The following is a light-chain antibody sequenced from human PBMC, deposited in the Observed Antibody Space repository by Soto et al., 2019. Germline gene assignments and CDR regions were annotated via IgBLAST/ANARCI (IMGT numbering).Light chain of an antibody. CDR2: QDN. V-gene: IGLV3-1*01. J-gene: IGLJ2*01. CDR1: KLGDKY. CDR3: PAWGSSTVV. Sequence: SSELTQPPSVSVSPGQTASITCSGNKLGDKYTHWYQQKPGQSPVLVIFQDNKRPSGIPERFSGSNFGNTATLTISGTQAMDEADYYCPAWGSSTVVFGGGTKLTVL.